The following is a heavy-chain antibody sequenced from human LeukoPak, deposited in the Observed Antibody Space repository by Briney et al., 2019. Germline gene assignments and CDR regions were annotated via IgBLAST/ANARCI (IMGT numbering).Heavy chain of an antibody. CDR1: GFIFNNYA. Sequence: GGSLRLSCAASGFIFNNYAMHWVRQAPGKGLEWVSTICGSGITTFYADSVKGRFTISRDNSKNAVFLQVNSLRAEDMAIYYCARGASSWEYTTFDIWGQGTIVTVSS. CDR2: ICGSGITT. J-gene: IGHJ3*02. CDR3: ARGASSWEYTTFDI. D-gene: IGHD6-13*01. V-gene: IGHV3-23*01.